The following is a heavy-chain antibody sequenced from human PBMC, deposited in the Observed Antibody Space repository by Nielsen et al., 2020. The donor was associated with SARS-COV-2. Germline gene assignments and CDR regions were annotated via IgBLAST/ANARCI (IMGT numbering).Heavy chain of an antibody. J-gene: IGHJ6*02. CDR1: GFTFSSYG. CDR2: IWYDGSNK. D-gene: IGHD3-9*01. CDR3: ARGRDILAGYYGMDV. Sequence: GESLKISCAASGFTFSSYGMHWVRQAPGKGLEWVAVIWYDGSNKYYADSVKGRFTISRDNSKNTLYLQMNSLRAEDTAVYYCARGRDILAGYYGMDVWGQGTTVTVSS. V-gene: IGHV3-33*01.